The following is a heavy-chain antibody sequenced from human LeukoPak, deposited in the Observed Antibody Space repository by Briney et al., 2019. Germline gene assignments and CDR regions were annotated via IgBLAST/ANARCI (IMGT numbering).Heavy chain of an antibody. CDR2: ISGSGGST. D-gene: IGHD3-22*01. CDR3: AKRGVVIRVILVGFHKEAYYFDS. J-gene: IGHJ4*02. V-gene: IGHV3-23*01. CDR1: GITLSNYG. Sequence: GGSLRLSCAVSGITLSNYGMSWVRQAPGKGLEWVAGISGSGGSTNYADSVKGRFSISRDNPKNTLYLQVNSLRAEDTAVYFCAKRGVVIRVILVGFHKEAYYFDSWGQGALVTVSS.